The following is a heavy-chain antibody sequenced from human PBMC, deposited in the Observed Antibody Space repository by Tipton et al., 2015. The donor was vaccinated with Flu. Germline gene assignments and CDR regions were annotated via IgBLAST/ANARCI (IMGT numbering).Heavy chain of an antibody. J-gene: IGHJ6*02. CDR2: IYYSGST. V-gene: IGHV4-59*01. Sequence: TLSLTCTVSGGSISSYYWSWIRQPPGKGLEWIGYIYYSGSTNYNPSLKSRVTISVDTSKNQFSLKLSSVTAADTAVYYCARDTASGMDVWGQGTTVTVSS. CDR1: GGSISSYY. CDR3: ARDTASGMDV.